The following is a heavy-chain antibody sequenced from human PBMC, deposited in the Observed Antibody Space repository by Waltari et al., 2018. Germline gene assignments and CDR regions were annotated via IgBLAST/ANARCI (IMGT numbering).Heavy chain of an antibody. V-gene: IGHV1-69*01. J-gene: IGHJ4*02. Sequence: QVQLVQSGAEVKKPGSSVKVSCKASGGTFSSYAISWVRQAPGQGLEWMGGVIPIFGTANYAQKFQGRGTITADESTSTAYMELSSLRSEDTAVYYCARDMGYYGSGSYLFDYWGQGTLVTVSS. CDR1: GGTFSSYA. CDR2: VIPIFGTA. D-gene: IGHD3-10*01. CDR3: ARDMGYYGSGSYLFDY.